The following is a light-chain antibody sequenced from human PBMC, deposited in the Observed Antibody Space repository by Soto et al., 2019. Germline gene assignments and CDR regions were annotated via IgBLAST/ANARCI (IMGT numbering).Light chain of an antibody. J-gene: IGKJ1*01. V-gene: IGKV1-5*03. CDR1: QSISSW. CDR2: QAS. Sequence: DIQMTQSPSTLSASVGDRVTITGRASQSISSWLAWYQQKPGKAPKLLIYQASSLQSGVPSRFSGSGSETEFTLTISSLLPDDFATYFCQQYKSYSRTFGQGTKVDIK. CDR3: QQYKSYSRT.